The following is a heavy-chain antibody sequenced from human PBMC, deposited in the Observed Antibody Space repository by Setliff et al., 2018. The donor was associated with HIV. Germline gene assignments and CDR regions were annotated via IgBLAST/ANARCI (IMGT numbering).Heavy chain of an antibody. CDR3: ARVYYFDSSGYYQRGDVFDI. V-gene: IGHV4-59*01. CDR1: GGSTSNEY. CDR2: IYDSGGP. D-gene: IGHD3-22*01. J-gene: IGHJ3*02. Sequence: PSETLSLTCTVSGGSTSNEYWSWIRQPPGKGLEWIGYIYDSGGPKYNPSLKSRVTISIDTSKSQISLKLTSVTAADTAMYHCARVYYFDSSGYYQRGDVFDIWGQGTMVTVSS.